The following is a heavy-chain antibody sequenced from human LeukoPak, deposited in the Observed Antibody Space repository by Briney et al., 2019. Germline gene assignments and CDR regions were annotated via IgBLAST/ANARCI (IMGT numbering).Heavy chain of an antibody. Sequence: SETLSLTCTVSGGSISSYYWSWIRQPAGKGLEWIGRIYTSGSTNYNPSLKSRVTISVDKSKNQSSLKLSSVTAADTAVYYCARAYGGSLLGYFDYWGQGTLVTVSS. J-gene: IGHJ4*02. CDR1: GGSISSYY. D-gene: IGHD4-23*01. CDR3: ARAYGGSLLGYFDY. CDR2: IYTSGST. V-gene: IGHV4-4*07.